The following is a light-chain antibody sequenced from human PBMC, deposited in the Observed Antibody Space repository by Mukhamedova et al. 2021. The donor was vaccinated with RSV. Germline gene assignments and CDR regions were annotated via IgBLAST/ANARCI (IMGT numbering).Light chain of an antibody. CDR1: SSDIGVFNY. CDR2: DVS. CDR3: SSFTSSSTLV. V-gene: IGLV2-14*04. Sequence: ISCTGTSSDIGVFNYVCWYQQYPGKAPKLMIYDVSNRPSGISNRFSGSKSDNTASLTISRLQAEDEADYYCSSFTSSSTLVFGGG. J-gene: IGLJ2*01.